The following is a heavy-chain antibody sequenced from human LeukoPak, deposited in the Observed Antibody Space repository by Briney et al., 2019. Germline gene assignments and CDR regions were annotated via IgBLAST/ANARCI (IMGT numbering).Heavy chain of an antibody. V-gene: IGHV4-59*01. Sequence: SETLSLTCTVSGGAISSYYWSWIRQPPGKGLAWIGYIYYSGGTKYNPSLMSRVTISVDRAQSQFSLSLSSATAADTAVYYCARDGLYDSSGYYMDSWGQGTLVIVSS. CDR2: IYYSGGT. CDR3: ARDGLYDSSGYYMDS. J-gene: IGHJ4*02. CDR1: GGAISSYY. D-gene: IGHD3-22*01.